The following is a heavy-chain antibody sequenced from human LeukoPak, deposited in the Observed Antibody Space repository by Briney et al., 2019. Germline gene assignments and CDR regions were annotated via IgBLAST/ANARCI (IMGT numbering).Heavy chain of an antibody. CDR2: ISSSSSYI. Sequence: GGSLRLSCAASGFTFSSYSMNWVRQAPGKGLEWVSSISSSSSYIYYADSVKGRFTISRDNAKNSLYLQMNSLRAEDTAVYYCARTPYYYDSSGYYPGAFDIWGQGTMVTVSS. J-gene: IGHJ3*02. CDR3: ARTPYYYDSSGYYPGAFDI. D-gene: IGHD3-22*01. V-gene: IGHV3-21*01. CDR1: GFTFSSYS.